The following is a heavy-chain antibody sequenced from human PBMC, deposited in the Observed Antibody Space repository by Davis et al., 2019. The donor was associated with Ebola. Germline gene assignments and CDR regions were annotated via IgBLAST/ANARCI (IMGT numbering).Heavy chain of an antibody. CDR3: ARGGAITGAFDV. D-gene: IGHD6-25*01. CDR1: GYTFTNHA. Sequence: ASVKVSCKPSGYTFTNHAINWVRQAPGQELEWMGWINTNTGNPIYAQGFTGRLAFSLDAAVATAYLQISSLTAEDTAVYYCARGGAITGAFDVWGHGTMVTVSS. CDR2: INTNTGNP. J-gene: IGHJ3*01. V-gene: IGHV7-4-1*02.